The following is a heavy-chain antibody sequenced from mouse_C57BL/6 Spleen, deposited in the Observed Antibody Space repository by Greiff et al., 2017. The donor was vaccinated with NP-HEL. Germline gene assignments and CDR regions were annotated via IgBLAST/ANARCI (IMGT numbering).Heavy chain of an antibody. D-gene: IGHD1-1*02. CDR3: ARVDYFLYFDY. V-gene: IGHV5-4*01. CDR2: ISDGGSYT. Sequence: EVQRVESGGGLVKPGGSLKLSCAASGFTFSSYAMSWVRQTPEKRLEWVATISDGGSYTYYPDNVKGRFTISRDNAKNNLYLQMSHLKSEDTAMYYCARVDYFLYFDYWGQGTTLTVSS. CDR1: GFTFSSYA. J-gene: IGHJ2*01.